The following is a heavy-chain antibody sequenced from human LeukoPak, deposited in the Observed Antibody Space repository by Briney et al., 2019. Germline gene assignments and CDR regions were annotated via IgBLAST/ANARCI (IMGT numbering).Heavy chain of an antibody. CDR3: ARGGVTIFGVVISYFDY. Sequence: GGSLTLSCAASGFTINSNYINWVRQAPGKGLEWVSVIYSGGNTNYTDSVKGRFTISRDNSKNTLYLQMNSLRAEDTAVYYCARGGVTIFGVVISYFDYWGQGTLVTASS. V-gene: IGHV3-66*02. CDR1: GFTINSNY. CDR2: IYSGGNT. D-gene: IGHD3-3*01. J-gene: IGHJ4*02.